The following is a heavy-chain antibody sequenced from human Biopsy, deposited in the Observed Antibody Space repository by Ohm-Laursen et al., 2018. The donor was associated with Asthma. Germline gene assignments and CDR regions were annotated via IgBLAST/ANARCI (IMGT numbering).Heavy chain of an antibody. J-gene: IGHJ4*02. Sequence: SLRLSCAASGFTFRAHAMCWVRQAPGKGLEWVSTISGNRGITYYADSVKGLFTISRDNSQNILYLHMDSLSAEGTAVYYCAKDRSGTWYGFDYWGQGTLVTVSS. CDR1: GFTFRAHA. D-gene: IGHD6-13*01. CDR3: AKDRSGTWYGFDY. V-gene: IGHV3-23*01. CDR2: ISGNRGIT.